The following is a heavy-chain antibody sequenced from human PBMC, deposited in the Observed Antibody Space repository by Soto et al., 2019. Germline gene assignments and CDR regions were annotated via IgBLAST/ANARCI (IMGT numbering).Heavy chain of an antibody. Sequence: SETLSLTCTVSGGSISSYYWSWIRQPPGKGLEWIGYIYYSGSTNYNPSLKSRVTISVDTSKNQFSLKLSSVTAADTAVYYCGRWGTGVDYWGQGTLVTVSS. J-gene: IGHJ4*02. CDR3: GRWGTGVDY. V-gene: IGHV4-59*01. D-gene: IGHD2-8*02. CDR1: GGSISSYY. CDR2: IYYSGST.